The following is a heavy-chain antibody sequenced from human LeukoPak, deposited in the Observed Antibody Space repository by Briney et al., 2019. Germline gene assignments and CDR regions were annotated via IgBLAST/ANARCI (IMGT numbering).Heavy chain of an antibody. D-gene: IGHD1-26*01. CDR2: IYPGDSDS. J-gene: IGHJ3*02. CDR3: ASRSGVGTIDAFDI. Sequence: PGEPLKISCKGSGYTLTNYYIAWVRQLPGKGLEWMGLIYPGDSDSRYSPSFHGQVTISADKSITTAYLQWSSLKASDTAMYYCASRSGVGTIDAFDIWGQGTLVTVSS. CDR1: GYTLTNYY. V-gene: IGHV5-51*01.